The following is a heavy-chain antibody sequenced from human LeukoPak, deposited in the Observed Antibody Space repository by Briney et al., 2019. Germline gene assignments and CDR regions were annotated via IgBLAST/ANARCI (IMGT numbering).Heavy chain of an antibody. D-gene: IGHD6-19*01. CDR2: IIPIFGTA. CDR1: GGTFSSYA. Sequence: GASVKVSCKASGGTFSSYAISWVRQAPGQGLEWMGGIIPIFGTANYAQKFQGRVTITADESTSTAYMELSSLRSEDTAVYYCARVPYSFLAVAGTFYYYYMDVWGKGTTVTISS. V-gene: IGHV1-69*13. J-gene: IGHJ6*03. CDR3: ARVPYSFLAVAGTFYYYYMDV.